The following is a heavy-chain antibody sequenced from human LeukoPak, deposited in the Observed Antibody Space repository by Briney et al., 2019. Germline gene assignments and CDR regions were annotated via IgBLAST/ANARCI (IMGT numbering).Heavy chain of an antibody. J-gene: IGHJ4*02. V-gene: IGHV4-34*01. Sequence: SETLSLTCAVYGGSFSSYYWSWIRQPPGKGLEWIGEINHSGSTNYNPSLKSRVTISVDTSKNQFSLKLSSVTAADTAVYYCARGGYSYGIRFDYWGQGTLVTVSS. D-gene: IGHD5-18*01. CDR1: GGSFSSYY. CDR3: ARGGYSYGIRFDY. CDR2: INHSGST.